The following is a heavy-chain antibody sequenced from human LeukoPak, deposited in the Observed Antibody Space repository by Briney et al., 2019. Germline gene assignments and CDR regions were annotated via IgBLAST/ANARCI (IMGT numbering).Heavy chain of an antibody. V-gene: IGHV3-7*01. CDR1: GFTFSAFW. D-gene: IGHD3-10*01. CDR2: IKQEGSEK. CDR3: ARDAGGSMDV. J-gene: IGHJ6*04. Sequence: GGSLRLSCAASGFTFSAFWMSWVRQAPGKGLEWVANIKQEGSEKYYVDSVKGRFTISRGDAKNSLFLQMESLRVEDTAVYYCARDAGGSMDVWGKGTTVTVSS.